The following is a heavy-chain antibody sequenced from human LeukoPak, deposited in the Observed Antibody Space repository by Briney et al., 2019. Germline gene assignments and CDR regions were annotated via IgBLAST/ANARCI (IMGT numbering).Heavy chain of an antibody. Sequence: GGSLRLSCAASGFTFSSYSMNWVRQAPGKGLEWVSYISSSSSTIYYADSVKGRFTISRDNAKNSLYLQMNSLRAEDTAVYYCAGDQDYHPGYSSGWYYWGQGTLVTVSS. D-gene: IGHD6-19*01. J-gene: IGHJ4*02. CDR2: ISSSSSTI. CDR3: AGDQDYHPGYSSGWYY. V-gene: IGHV3-48*01. CDR1: GFTFSSYS.